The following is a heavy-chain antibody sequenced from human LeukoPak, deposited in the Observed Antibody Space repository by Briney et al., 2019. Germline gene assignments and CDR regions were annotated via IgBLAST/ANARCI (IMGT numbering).Heavy chain of an antibody. D-gene: IGHD3-16*01. J-gene: IGHJ4*02. V-gene: IGHV1-69*13. CDR1: GGTFSNYA. CDR3: VRDERGDYAWGSYYY. Sequence: SVTVSCKASGGTFSNYAISWVRQAPGQGLEWMGGIIPIFGTTNYAQKLQDRVTITADESTSTAYMELSSLRSEDTAVYYCVRDERGDYAWGSYYYWGQGTLVTVSS. CDR2: IIPIFGTT.